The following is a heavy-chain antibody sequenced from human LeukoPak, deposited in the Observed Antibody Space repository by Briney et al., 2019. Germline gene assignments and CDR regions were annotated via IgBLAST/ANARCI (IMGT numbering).Heavy chain of an antibody. CDR2: ISSSSSYI. Sequence: GGSLRLSCAASGFTFSSYSMNWVRQAPGKGLEWVSSISSSSSYIYYADSVKGRFTISRDNAKNSLYLQMNSLRAEDTAVYYCAKDTPHYYDSSGYGPYFDYWGQGTLVTVSS. V-gene: IGHV3-21*01. CDR3: AKDTPHYYDSSGYGPYFDY. J-gene: IGHJ4*02. D-gene: IGHD3-22*01. CDR1: GFTFSSYS.